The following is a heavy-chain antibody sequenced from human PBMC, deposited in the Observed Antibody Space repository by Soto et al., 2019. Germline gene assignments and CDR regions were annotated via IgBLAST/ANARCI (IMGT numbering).Heavy chain of an antibody. J-gene: IGHJ6*02. Sequence: QVQLVQSGAEVKTPGSSVKVSCEASGGTFNSYSINWVRQAPGQGLEWMGRIIPMFGTTDYAQRFQGRVTFTADESTNTASMEVTNWTSEDTAVYYCARAAVLTFTRFYDVDVWGQGTTVTVSS. CDR1: GGTFNSYS. CDR3: ARAAVLTFTRFYDVDV. CDR2: IIPMFGTT. D-gene: IGHD6-13*01. V-gene: IGHV1-69*18.